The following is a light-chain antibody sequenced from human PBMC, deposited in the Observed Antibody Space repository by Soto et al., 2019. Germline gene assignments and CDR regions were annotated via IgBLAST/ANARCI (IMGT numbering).Light chain of an antibody. Sequence: EIVLTQSPGTLSLSPGERATLSCRASQNINSSYLAWYQQKPGQAPRLLIYGASSRATGIPDRFSGSGSGTHFPLTISRLEPEDFAVYYCQQYGSSPLYTFGQGTKLEIK. CDR3: QQYGSSPLYT. CDR2: GAS. J-gene: IGKJ2*01. V-gene: IGKV3-20*01. CDR1: QNINSSY.